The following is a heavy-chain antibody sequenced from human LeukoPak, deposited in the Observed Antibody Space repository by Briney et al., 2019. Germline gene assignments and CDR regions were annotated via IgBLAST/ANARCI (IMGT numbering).Heavy chain of an antibody. Sequence: SETLSLTCTVSGGSITNYFWTWIRQPPGKGLEWIGYIYYSGSTNYNPSLKSRVTISLDTSKNQFSLKLSSVTAADTAVYYCARFKWGYAFDIWGQETMVTVSS. CDR1: GGSITNYF. V-gene: IGHV4-59*01. D-gene: IGHD1-26*01. CDR3: ARFKWGYAFDI. J-gene: IGHJ3*02. CDR2: IYYSGST.